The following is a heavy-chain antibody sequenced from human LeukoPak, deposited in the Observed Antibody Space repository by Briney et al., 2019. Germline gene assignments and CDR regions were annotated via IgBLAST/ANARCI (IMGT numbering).Heavy chain of an antibody. CDR2: IYHSGST. CDR3: ARLLSIQRYYFDY. D-gene: IGHD1-1*01. J-gene: IGHJ4*02. Sequence: SETLSLTCAVSGYSISSGYYWGWIRQPPGKWLEWIGSIYHSGSTYYNPSLKSRVTISVDTSKNQFSLKLSSVTAADTDVYYCARLLSIQRYYFDYWGQGTLVTVSS. CDR1: GYSISSGYY. V-gene: IGHV4-38-2*01.